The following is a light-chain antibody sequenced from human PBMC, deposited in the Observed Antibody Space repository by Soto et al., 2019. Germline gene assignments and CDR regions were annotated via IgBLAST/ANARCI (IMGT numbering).Light chain of an antibody. CDR3: SSYAGSSWV. Sequence: QSALTQPPSVSGSPGQSVTISCTGTSSDFGSYNRVSWYQRPPGTGPKLMIYEVSKRPSGVPYRFSGSKSGNAASLTVSGLQGEDEADYYCSSYAGSSWVFGGGTKLTVL. CDR2: EVS. V-gene: IGLV2-18*02. CDR1: SSDFGSYNR. J-gene: IGLJ3*02.